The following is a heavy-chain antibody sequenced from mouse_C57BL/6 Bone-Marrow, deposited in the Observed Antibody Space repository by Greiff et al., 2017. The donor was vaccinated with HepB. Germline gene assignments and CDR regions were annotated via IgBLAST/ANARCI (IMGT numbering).Heavy chain of an antibody. CDR1: GYTFTSYW. J-gene: IGHJ2*01. D-gene: IGHD2-3*01. Sequence: EVHLVESGTVLARPGASVKMSCKTSGYTFTSYWMHWVKQRPGQGLEWIGAIYPGNSDTSYNQKFKGKAKLTAVTSASTAYMELSSLTNEDSAVYYCTRGWQLRGYFDYWGQGTTLTVSS. CDR3: TRGWQLRGYFDY. V-gene: IGHV1-5*01. CDR2: IYPGNSDT.